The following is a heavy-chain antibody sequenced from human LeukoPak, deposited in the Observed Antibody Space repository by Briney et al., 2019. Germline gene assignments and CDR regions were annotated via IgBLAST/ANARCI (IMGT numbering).Heavy chain of an antibody. Sequence: PGGSLRLSCAASGFTLSGYWMSWVRQAPGKGLEWVANVKEDGSEKYYVDSVKGRFTISRDNAKNSLYLQMNSLRAEDTAVYYCAREEIIVILPSATPNGMDVWGQGTTVTVSS. D-gene: IGHD2/OR15-2a*01. J-gene: IGHJ6*02. CDR2: VKEDGSEK. V-gene: IGHV3-7*01. CDR1: GFTLSGYW. CDR3: AREEIIVILPSATPNGMDV.